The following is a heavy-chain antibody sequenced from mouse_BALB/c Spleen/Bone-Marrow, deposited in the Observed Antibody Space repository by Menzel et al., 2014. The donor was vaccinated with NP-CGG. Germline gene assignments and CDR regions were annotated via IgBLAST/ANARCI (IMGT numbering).Heavy chain of an antibody. D-gene: IGHD2-1*01. CDR3: ARHLYGNYGAMDY. V-gene: IGHV5-12*02. CDR2: ISNGGGST. Sequence: EVKVAESGGGLVQPGGSLKLSCATSGFTFSDYYMYWVRQTPEKRLEWVAYISNGGGSTYYPDTVKGRFTISRDNAKNTLYLQMSRLKSEDTAMYYCARHLYGNYGAMDYWGQGTSVTVSS. CDR1: GFTFSDYY. J-gene: IGHJ4*01.